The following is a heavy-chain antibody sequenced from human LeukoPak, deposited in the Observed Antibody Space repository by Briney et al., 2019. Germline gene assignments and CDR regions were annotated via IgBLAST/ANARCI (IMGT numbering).Heavy chain of an antibody. CDR3: ARGGHSYGTFDS. CDR1: GASMSDNY. V-gene: IGHV4-4*07. CDR2: ISPRGNT. J-gene: IGHJ4*02. Sequence: SETLSLTCNVSGASMSDNYWSWIRQPAGRGLEWLGRISPRGNTYYNPSLNSRVTISLDTSANQFSLKLRSVTAADTAGYYCARGGHSYGTFDSWGQGALVTVSS. D-gene: IGHD1-7*01.